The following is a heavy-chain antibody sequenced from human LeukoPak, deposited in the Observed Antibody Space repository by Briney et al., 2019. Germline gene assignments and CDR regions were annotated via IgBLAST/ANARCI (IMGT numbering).Heavy chain of an antibody. V-gene: IGHV3-7*03. CDR3: ARVRGYCSGGRCFPPDY. J-gene: IGHJ4*02. D-gene: IGHD2-15*01. CDR2: IKYDGSAT. CDR1: GFTFIIYW. Sequence: GGSLRLSCAASGFTFIIYWMTWVRQAPGKGLEWVANIKYDGSATYYVDSVKGRFTISRDNAKDSLFLEMNSLRDEDTAVYYCARVRGYCSGGRCFPPDYWGQGTLVTVSS.